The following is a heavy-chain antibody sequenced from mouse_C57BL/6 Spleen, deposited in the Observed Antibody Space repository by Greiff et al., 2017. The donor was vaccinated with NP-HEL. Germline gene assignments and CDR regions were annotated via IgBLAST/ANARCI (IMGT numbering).Heavy chain of an antibody. CDR3: ARVDYDEGY. CDR1: GYTFTDYY. Sequence: EVQLQQSGPELVKPGASVKISCKASGYTFTDYYMNWVQQSHGKSLEWIGDINPNNGGTSYNQKFKGKATLTVDKSSSTAYMELRSLTSEDSAVYYCARVDYDEGYWGQGTTLTVSS. V-gene: IGHV1-26*01. D-gene: IGHD2-4*01. J-gene: IGHJ2*01. CDR2: INPNNGGT.